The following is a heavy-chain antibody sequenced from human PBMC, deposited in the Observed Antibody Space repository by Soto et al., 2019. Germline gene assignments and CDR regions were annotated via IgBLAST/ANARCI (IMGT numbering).Heavy chain of an antibody. D-gene: IGHD3-22*01. CDR1: GFTFSNYA. CDR3: AKDLPPYYYDSSGYYPAFDI. CDR2: ISYDGSNK. V-gene: IGHV3-30*18. Sequence: PGGSLRLSCAASGFTFSNYAMHWVRQAPGKGLELVTVISYDGSNKYYADSVKGRFTISRDNSKNTLYLQMNSLRAEDTAVYYCAKDLPPYYYDSSGYYPAFDIWGQGTMVTVSS. J-gene: IGHJ3*02.